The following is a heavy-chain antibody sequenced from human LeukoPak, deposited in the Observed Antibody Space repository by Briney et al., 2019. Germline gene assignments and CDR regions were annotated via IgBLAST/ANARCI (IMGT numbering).Heavy chain of an antibody. CDR3: ARPLVGATLRQHDAFDI. CDR2: ISYEGCNT. D-gene: IGHD1-26*01. Sequence: GGSLRLSCAASGFTFSSYAMHWVRQAPGKGLEWVSVISYEGCNTYYADSVKGRFTISRDNSKNRLYLQMNSLRAEDTAVYYCARPLVGATLRQHDAFDIWGQGTMVTVSS. V-gene: IGHV3-30*04. CDR1: GFTFSSYA. J-gene: IGHJ3*02.